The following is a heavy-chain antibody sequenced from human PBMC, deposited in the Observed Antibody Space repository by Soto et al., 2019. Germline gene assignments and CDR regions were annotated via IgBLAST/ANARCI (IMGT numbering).Heavy chain of an antibody. Sequence: KHSGRISISCTVSGGCMRSSFWAWTRKHPGKGLEWIGYIYNSGSTNYNPSLKSRVTISVDTSASTAYMELSSLRSEDTAVYYCARDLTDSSGYLFAYLRQGTLVTVSS. CDR1: GGCMRSSF. D-gene: IGHD3-22*01. J-gene: IGHJ4*02. CDR2: IYNSGST. CDR3: ARDLTDSSGYLFAY. V-gene: IGHV4-59*01.